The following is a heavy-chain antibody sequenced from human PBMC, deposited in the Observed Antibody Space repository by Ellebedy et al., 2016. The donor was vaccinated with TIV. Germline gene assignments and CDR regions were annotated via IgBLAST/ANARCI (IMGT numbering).Heavy chain of an antibody. V-gene: IGHV3-48*04. CDR2: ISSSSITI. J-gene: IGHJ2*01. CDR1: GFTFSPYG. Sequence: PGGSLRLSCAASGFTFSPYGMSWVRQAPGKGLEWASYISSSSITIYYAYSVKGRFTISRDNAKNSLYLQMNSLRAEDTAVYYCGRQRDRGYFDLWGRGTLVTVSS. CDR3: GRQRDRGYFDL.